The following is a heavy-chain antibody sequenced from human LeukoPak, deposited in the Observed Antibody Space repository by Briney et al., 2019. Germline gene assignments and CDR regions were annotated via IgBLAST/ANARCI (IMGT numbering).Heavy chain of an antibody. CDR1: GASISSYY. D-gene: IGHD1-26*01. CDR3: ARRELPTSKGSHY. Sequence: SETLSLTCAVSGASISSYYWSWIRQPPGKGLEWIGSIYYSGSTNYNPSLKSRVTMSVDTSKNQISLKLTSVTAADTAVYYCARRELPTSKGSHYWGQGTLVTVSS. V-gene: IGHV4-59*12. J-gene: IGHJ4*02. CDR2: IYYSGST.